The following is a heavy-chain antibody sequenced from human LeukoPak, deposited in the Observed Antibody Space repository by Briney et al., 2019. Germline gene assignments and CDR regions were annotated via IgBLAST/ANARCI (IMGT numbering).Heavy chain of an antibody. Sequence: QAGGSLRLSCAASGFTFSSYSMNWVRQAPGKGLEWVSSISSSSSYIYYADSVKGRFTISRDNAKNSLYLQMNSLRAEDTAVYYCARAPSAYYDFWSGYSAHFDYWGQGTLVTVSS. CDR3: ARAPSAYYDFWSGYSAHFDY. J-gene: IGHJ4*02. CDR1: GFTFSSYS. D-gene: IGHD3-3*01. V-gene: IGHV3-21*01. CDR2: ISSSSSYI.